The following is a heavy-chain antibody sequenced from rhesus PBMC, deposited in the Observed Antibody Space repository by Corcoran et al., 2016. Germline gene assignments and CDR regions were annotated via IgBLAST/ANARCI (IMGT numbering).Heavy chain of an antibody. CDR1: GGSVSSHY. CDR3: ATLVGVPGSLDV. D-gene: IGHD2-39*01. Sequence: QVQLQESGPGLVKPSETLSLTCAVSGGSVSSHYWRWIRQSPGKGLAWIGRISGSGGGADYNHSLKSRVTRSTETYKNQFSLRLTSVTAADTALYFCATLVGVPGSLDVWGRGVLVTVSS. CDR2: ISGSGGGA. J-gene: IGHJ5-2*02. V-gene: IGHV4-173*01.